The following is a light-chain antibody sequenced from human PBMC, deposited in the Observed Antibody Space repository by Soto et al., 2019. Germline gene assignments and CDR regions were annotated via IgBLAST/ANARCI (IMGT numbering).Light chain of an antibody. Sequence: DIVLTQSPLSLPVTPGEPASISCRSSQSLLHSNGYNYLDWYLQKPGQSPQVLIYLGSNRASGVLDRFSGSGSGTDFTLKIRRVEAEDVGVYYCMQALKTLSITFGQGTRLEIK. CDR2: LGS. CDR3: MQALKTLSIT. CDR1: QSLLHSNGYNY. J-gene: IGKJ5*01. V-gene: IGKV2-28*01.